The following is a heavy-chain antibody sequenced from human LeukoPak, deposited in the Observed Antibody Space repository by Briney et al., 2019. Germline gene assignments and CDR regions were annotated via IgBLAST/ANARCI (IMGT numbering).Heavy chain of an antibody. D-gene: IGHD1/OR15-1a*01. J-gene: IGHJ4*02. CDR1: GFTFSSYS. V-gene: IGHV3-48*01. Sequence: GGSLRLSCAASGFTFSSYSMNWVRQAPGKGLEWVSYINSSSRTIYYADSVKGRFTISRDNAKNSLYLQMNSLRAEDTAVYYCASYNWNSNYWGQGTLVTVSS. CDR2: INSSSRTI. CDR3: ASYNWNSNY.